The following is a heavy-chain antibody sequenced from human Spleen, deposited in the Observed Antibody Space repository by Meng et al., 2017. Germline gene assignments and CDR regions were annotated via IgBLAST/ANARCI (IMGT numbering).Heavy chain of an antibody. J-gene: IGHJ6*02. Sequence: GGSLRLSCAASGFTFSSYWMHWVRQAPGKGLVWVSRINTDGTTTTYADSVKGRFTISRDNAKNTLYLQMNSLRAEDTAVYYCAKDTGYYYDTGAYYYYGMDVWGQGTLVTVSS. CDR1: GFTFSSYW. D-gene: IGHD3-22*01. CDR3: AKDTGYYYDTGAYYYYGMDV. V-gene: IGHV3-74*01. CDR2: INTDGTTT.